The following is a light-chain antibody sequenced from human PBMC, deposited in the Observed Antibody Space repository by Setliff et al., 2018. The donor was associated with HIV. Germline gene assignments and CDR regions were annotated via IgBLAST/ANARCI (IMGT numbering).Light chain of an antibody. CDR2: DVS. Sequence: QSVLTQPASVSGSPGQSITISCTGTSSDIGRYNYVSWYRQYPGRGPTLVIFDVSERPSGVSNRFSGSKSGNTASLIISGLQPDDEADYYCCSYARGSTYVFGSGTKVTVL. CDR3: CSYARGSTYV. J-gene: IGLJ1*01. CDR1: SSDIGRYNY. V-gene: IGLV2-14*03.